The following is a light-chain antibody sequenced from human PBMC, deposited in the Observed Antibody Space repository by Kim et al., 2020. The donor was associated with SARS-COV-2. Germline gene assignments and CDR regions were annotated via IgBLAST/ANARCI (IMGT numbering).Light chain of an antibody. J-gene: IGLJ3*02. Sequence: GQRVTISCSGSTSNIGSHTVNWFQHLPGTAPRLLIYSDSQRPAGVPDRFSASRSGTSASLAVSGLRSEDEADYYCASWDVRLNAWVFGGGTKLAVL. CDR3: ASWDVRLNAWV. CDR1: TSNIGSHT. CDR2: SDS. V-gene: IGLV1-44*01.